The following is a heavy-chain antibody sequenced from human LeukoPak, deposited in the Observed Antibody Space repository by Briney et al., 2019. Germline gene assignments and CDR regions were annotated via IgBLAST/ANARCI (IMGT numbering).Heavy chain of an antibody. CDR1: GFTFDDYA. D-gene: IGHD1-26*01. V-gene: IGHV3-9*01. Sequence: GRSLRLSCAASGFTFDDYAMHWVRQAPGKGLEWVSGISWNSGSIGYADSVKGRFTISRDNAKNSLYLQMNSLRAEDTALYYCAKNSRPSGSSAYYFDYWGQGTLVTVSS. CDR3: AKNSRPSGSSAYYFDY. CDR2: ISWNSGSI. J-gene: IGHJ4*02.